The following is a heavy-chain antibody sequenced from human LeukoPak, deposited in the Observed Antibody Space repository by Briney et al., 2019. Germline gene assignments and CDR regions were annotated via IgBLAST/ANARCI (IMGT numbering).Heavy chain of an antibody. V-gene: IGHV3-53*01. CDR2: IYSGGRT. D-gene: IGHD1-26*01. CDR3: ARADSGRYQYYFDD. CDR1: GFTVSSNY. Sequence: GGSLRLSCAASGFTVSSNYMSWVRQAPGKGLEWVSVIYSGGRTYYADSVKGRFTISRDNSKNTLYLQMNSLRAEDTAVYYCARADSGRYQYYFDDWGQGALVTVSS. J-gene: IGHJ4*02.